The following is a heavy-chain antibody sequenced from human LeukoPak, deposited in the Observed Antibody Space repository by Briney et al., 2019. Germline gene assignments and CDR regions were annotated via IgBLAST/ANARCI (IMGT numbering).Heavy chain of an antibody. Sequence: SETLSLTCTVSGGSISSYYWSWIRQPPGKGLEWIGYIYYSGSTNYNPSLKRRVTISEDTSRNKFSLKLSSVTAADTAVYSCARATAYYDFWSGYYLDYWGQGTLVTVSS. CDR2: IYYSGST. V-gene: IGHV4-59*08. J-gene: IGHJ4*02. D-gene: IGHD3-3*01. CDR1: GGSISSYY. CDR3: ARATAYYDFWSGYYLDY.